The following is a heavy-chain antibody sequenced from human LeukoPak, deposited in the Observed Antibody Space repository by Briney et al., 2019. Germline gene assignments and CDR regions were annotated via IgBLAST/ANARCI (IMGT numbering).Heavy chain of an antibody. V-gene: IGHV3-23*01. CDR2: IGAGGYR. Sequence: PGGSLRLSCVASGLTLSNYDTTWVRQAPGKGLEYVSSIGAGGYRFYGGSVEGRFSISRSNYQNNVYLQKNSLRGEDTAVFFCSKKLPAASSYFDVWGQGILVTASS. J-gene: IGHJ4*02. CDR3: SKKLPAASSYFDV. CDR1: GLTLSNYD. D-gene: IGHD6-6*01.